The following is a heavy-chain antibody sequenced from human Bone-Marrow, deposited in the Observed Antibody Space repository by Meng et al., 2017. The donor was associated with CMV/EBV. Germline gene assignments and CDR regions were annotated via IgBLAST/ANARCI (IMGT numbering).Heavy chain of an antibody. V-gene: IGHV4-59*01. CDR3: ARTTPYYYGMDV. D-gene: IGHD1-14*01. Sequence: SETLSLTCTVSGGSISSYYWSWIRQPPGKGLEWIGYIYYSGSTNYNPSLKSRVTISVDTSKNQFSLKLSSVTAADTAVYYCARTTPYYYGMDVWGQRTTVTVSS. CDR1: GGSISSYY. J-gene: IGHJ6*02. CDR2: IYYSGST.